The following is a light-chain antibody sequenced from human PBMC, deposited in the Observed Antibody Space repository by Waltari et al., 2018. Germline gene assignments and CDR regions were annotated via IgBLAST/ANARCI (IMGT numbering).Light chain of an antibody. V-gene: IGLV3-1*01. CDR2: QNT. CDR3: QAWDSTFARV. Sequence: SYELTQPTSVSVAPGQTANITCSGDNLGTKSACWYQQKPGQSPVLVIHQNTKRPSGIPERFSGSNSGNTATLTISGTQPIDEADFYCQAWDSTFARVFGGGTRLTVL. J-gene: IGLJ3*02. CDR1: NLGTKS.